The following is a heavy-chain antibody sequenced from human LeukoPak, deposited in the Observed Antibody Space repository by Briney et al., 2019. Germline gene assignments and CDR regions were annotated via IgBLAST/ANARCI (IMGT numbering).Heavy chain of an antibody. CDR2: VPYDGNYK. V-gene: IGHV3-33*05. D-gene: IGHD6-19*01. CDR1: GFSFSVSDYG. CDR3: ARYNAAVAGYDY. J-gene: IGHJ4*02. Sequence: GGSLRLSCAASGFSFSVSDYGMNWVRQAPGKGLEWVAVVPYDGNYKYYADSVKGRFTISRDNSKNTLYLQMNSLRAEDTALYYCARYNAAVAGYDYWGQGTLVTVSS.